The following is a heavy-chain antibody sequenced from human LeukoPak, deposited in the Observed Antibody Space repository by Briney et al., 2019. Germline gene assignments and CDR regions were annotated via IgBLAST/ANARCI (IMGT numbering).Heavy chain of an antibody. Sequence: SETLSLTCTVSGCSISSYYWSWIRQPPGKGLEWIGYIYYSGGTNYYPSLKSRVTISVDTSKTQFSLKLSSVTAADTAVYYCARERPYGYSSSWYHAYPPNYYYYYMDVWGKGTTVTISS. CDR3: ARERPYGYSSSWYHAYPPNYYYYYMDV. J-gene: IGHJ6*03. D-gene: IGHD6-13*01. CDR2: IYYSGGT. V-gene: IGHV4-59*12. CDR1: GCSISSYY.